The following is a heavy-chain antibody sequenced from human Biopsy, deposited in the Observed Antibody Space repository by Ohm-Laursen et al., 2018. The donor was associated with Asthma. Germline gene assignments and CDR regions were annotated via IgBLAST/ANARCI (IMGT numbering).Heavy chain of an antibody. V-gene: IGHV1-24*01. CDR1: GYSLTDLS. D-gene: IGHD4-17*01. J-gene: IGHJ4*02. CDR3: ASDFPKDYARYNFQF. CDR2: HDHEEGGT. Sequence: ASVKVSCKISGYSLTDLSMHWVRQAPGQGLEWMGGHDHEEGGTVNARRFQGRVTMTEDTSTDTAYMELSSLSSDDTAVYYCASDFPKDYARYNFQFWGQGALVTVSS.